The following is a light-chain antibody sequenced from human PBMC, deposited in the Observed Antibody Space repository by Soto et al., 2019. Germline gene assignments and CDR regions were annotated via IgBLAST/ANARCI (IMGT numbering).Light chain of an antibody. CDR1: SSDVGGYNY. CDR3: SSNGGSNTVV. CDR2: EVS. Sequence: QSALTQPPSASGSPGQSVTISCTGSSSDVGGYNYVSWYQQHPGKAPKLMIYEVSKRPSGVPGRLSGSKSGNTASLTVSGLQAEDEADYYCSSNGGSNTVVFGGGTKLTVL. V-gene: IGLV2-8*01. J-gene: IGLJ2*01.